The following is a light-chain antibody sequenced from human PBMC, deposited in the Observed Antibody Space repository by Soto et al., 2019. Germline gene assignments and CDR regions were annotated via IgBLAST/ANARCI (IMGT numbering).Light chain of an antibody. V-gene: IGKV3-20*01. CDR3: QQYGSSPFT. J-gene: IGKJ3*01. CDR2: GAS. CDR1: QSVSSSY. Sequence: EIVLTQSPGTLSLSPGERATLSCRASQSVSSSYLAWYQQKPGQAPRLLIYGASSRATDIPDRFIGSGSGTEFTLTIARLAPEDFAMYYCQQYGSSPFTFGPGTKVDI.